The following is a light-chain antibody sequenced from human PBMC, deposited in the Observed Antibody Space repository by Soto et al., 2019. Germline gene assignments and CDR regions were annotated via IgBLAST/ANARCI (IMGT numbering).Light chain of an antibody. Sequence: EIVLTQSPGTLSLSPGERATLSCRTSQSVRSGYFAWYQQKPGQAPRLLIVGASSRATGIPDRSSGGGSGTDFTLTISRLEPEDFALYYCHQYDNSPLTFGGGTKVDIK. CDR1: QSVRSGY. V-gene: IGKV3-20*01. CDR2: GAS. J-gene: IGKJ4*01. CDR3: HQYDNSPLT.